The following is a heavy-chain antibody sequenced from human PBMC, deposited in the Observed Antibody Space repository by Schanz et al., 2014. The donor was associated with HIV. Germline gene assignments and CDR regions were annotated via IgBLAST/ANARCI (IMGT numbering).Heavy chain of an antibody. V-gene: IGHV3-23*04. Sequence: EVQLAESGGGVVQPGRSLTLSCVGSGFTFRNYGMHWVRQAPGKGLEWVSGISEFGGSAWYADSVKGRFTISRGNSKNTLYLQMNSLRAEDTAVYYCAKGGFYGDYVSYYYGLDVWGQGTTVTVSS. J-gene: IGHJ6*02. CDR3: AKGGFYGDYVSYYYGLDV. CDR1: GFTFRNYG. D-gene: IGHD4-17*01. CDR2: ISEFGGSA.